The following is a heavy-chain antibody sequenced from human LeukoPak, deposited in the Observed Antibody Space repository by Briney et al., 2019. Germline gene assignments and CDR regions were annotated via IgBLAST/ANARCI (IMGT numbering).Heavy chain of an antibody. CDR3: VRDGTWYDY. D-gene: IGHD1-26*01. CDR2: ISIGSSSI. CDR1: GIIFSYYR. Sequence: QPGGSLRLFCAASGIIFSYYRMHLVRQAPGKRLEWGSYISIGSSSIYHADSVKGRFTISRDNAKNSLSLQMNSLRDEDTAVYYCVRDGTWYDYWGQGTLVTVSS. V-gene: IGHV3-48*02. J-gene: IGHJ4*02.